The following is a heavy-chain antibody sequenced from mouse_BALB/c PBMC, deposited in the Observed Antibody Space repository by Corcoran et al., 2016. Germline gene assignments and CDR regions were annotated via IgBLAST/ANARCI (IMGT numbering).Heavy chain of an antibody. CDR3: AREGRRGYFDV. V-gene: IGHV1S136*01. Sequence: EVQLQQSGPERVKPGASVKMSCKASGYTFTSYVMHWVKQKPGQGLEWIGYINPYNDGTKYNEKFKGKATLTSDKSSSTAYMELSSLTSEDSAVYYCAREGRRGYFDVWGAGTTVTVSS. CDR1: GYTFTSYV. CDR2: INPYNDGT. J-gene: IGHJ1*01.